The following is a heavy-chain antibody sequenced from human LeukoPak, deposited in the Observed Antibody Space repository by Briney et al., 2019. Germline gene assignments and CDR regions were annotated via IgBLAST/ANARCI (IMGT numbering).Heavy chain of an antibody. CDR2: IKQDGSEK. CDR1: GFTFSSYW. CDR3: ARDLGSYYSDYYGMDV. Sequence: GGSLRLSCAASGFTFSSYWMSWVRQAPGKGLEWVANIKQDGSEKYYVESVKGRFTISRDNAKDSLYLQMNSLRAEDTAVYYCARDLGSYYSDYYGMDVWGQGTTVTVSS. J-gene: IGHJ6*02. D-gene: IGHD1-26*01. V-gene: IGHV3-7*01.